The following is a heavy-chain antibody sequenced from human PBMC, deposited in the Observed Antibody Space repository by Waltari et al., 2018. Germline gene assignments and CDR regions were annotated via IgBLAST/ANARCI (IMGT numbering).Heavy chain of an antibody. CDR1: GYSISSGYY. Sequence: QLQLQESGPGLVKPSETLSLTCAVSGYSISSGYYWGWIRQPPGKGLEWIGSIYHSGSTYYNPSLKSRVTISVDTSKNQFSLKLSSVTAADTAVYYCARDSPEVAAAGTWYFDLWGRGTLVTVSS. CDR2: IYHSGST. D-gene: IGHD6-13*01. CDR3: ARDSPEVAAAGTWYFDL. V-gene: IGHV4-38-2*02. J-gene: IGHJ2*01.